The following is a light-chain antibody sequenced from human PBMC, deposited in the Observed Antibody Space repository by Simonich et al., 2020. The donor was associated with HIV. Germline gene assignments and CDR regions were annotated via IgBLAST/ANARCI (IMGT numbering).Light chain of an antibody. Sequence: QSALTQPRLVSGSPGQSVTISCTGTNNDVGGYNSVSWYQQHPVKAPKLVIYDVSKRPSGVSNRFSGSKSGNTASLTISGLQAEDEADYYCSSYTSSSTLVFGGGTKLTVL. V-gene: IGLV2-14*03. J-gene: IGLJ3*02. CDR3: SSYTSSSTLV. CDR1: NNDVGGYNS. CDR2: DVS.